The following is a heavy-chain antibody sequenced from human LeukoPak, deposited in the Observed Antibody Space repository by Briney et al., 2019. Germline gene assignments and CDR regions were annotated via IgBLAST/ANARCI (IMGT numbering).Heavy chain of an antibody. J-gene: IGHJ3*02. CDR2: IKQDGSEK. V-gene: IGHV3-7*01. Sequence: GGSLRLSCAASGFAFSTYWMNWIRQAPGKGLDWVANIKQDGSEKYYLDSVKGRFTISRDNAKNLLYLQMSSLRVEDTAVYYCAKPITITGATDGFDIWGQGAKVIVSS. CDR3: AKPITITGATDGFDI. CDR1: GFAFSTYW. D-gene: IGHD5-12*01.